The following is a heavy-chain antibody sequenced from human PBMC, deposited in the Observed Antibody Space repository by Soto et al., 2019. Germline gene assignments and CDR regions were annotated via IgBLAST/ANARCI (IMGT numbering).Heavy chain of an antibody. CDR1: GFRISSYW. Sequence: GGSLRLSFIVSGFRISSYWLSWVRQAPGKGLEWVANIMQDGSEKQYVDSVEGRFTISRDNARNSLYLQMNGLRAEDTAVYYCGRGHSAPDYWGQGTLVTVSS. CDR3: GRGHSAPDY. V-gene: IGHV3-7*01. J-gene: IGHJ4*02. CDR2: IMQDGSEK.